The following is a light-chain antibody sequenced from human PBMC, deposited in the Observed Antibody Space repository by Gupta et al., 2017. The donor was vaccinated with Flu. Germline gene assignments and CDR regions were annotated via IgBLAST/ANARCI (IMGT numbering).Light chain of an antibody. V-gene: IGLV1-47*01. J-gene: IGLJ2*01. Sequence: SSCNIGSNYVYWYQQHRGTAPKILIYTDTERPSGVPDRFSGSTSGTSASLAISGLRSEDEADYHCDAWDANLSGVVFGGGTQLTVL. CDR1: SCNIGSNY. CDR2: TDT. CDR3: DAWDANLSGVV.